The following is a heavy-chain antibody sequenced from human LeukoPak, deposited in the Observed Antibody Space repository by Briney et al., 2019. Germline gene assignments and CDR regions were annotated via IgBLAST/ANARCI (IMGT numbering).Heavy chain of an antibody. J-gene: IGHJ4*02. CDR1: GFTVSSNY. Sequence: GGSLRLSCAASGFTVSSNYMSWVRQAPGKGLEWVSVIYSGGSTYYADSVKGRFTISRDNSKNTLYLQMNSLRAEDTAVYYCARAITYSSSWYDYWGQGTLVTVSS. CDR3: ARAITYSSSWYDY. D-gene: IGHD6-13*01. CDR2: IYSGGST. V-gene: IGHV3-53*01.